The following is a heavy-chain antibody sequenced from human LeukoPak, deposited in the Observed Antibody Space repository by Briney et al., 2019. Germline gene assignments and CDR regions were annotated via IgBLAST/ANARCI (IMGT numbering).Heavy chain of an antibody. CDR3: ARVNWNWSLDY. J-gene: IGHJ4*02. CDR1: GGSISSYY. V-gene: IGHV4-59*01. D-gene: IGHD1-7*01. Sequence: PSETLSLTCTVSGGSISSYYWSWIRQPPGKGLEWIGYNYYSGSTNYNPSLKSRVTISVDTSKNQFSLKLSSVTAADTAVYYCARVNWNWSLDYWGQGTLVTVSS. CDR2: NYYSGST.